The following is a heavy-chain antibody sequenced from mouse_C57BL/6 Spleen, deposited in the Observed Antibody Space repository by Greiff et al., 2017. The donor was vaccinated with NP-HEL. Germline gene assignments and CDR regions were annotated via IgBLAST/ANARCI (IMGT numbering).Heavy chain of an antibody. D-gene: IGHD1-1*01. CDR1: GFTFSSYA. CDR3: TSVYYGSSLFDY. V-gene: IGHV5-9-1*02. J-gene: IGHJ2*01. Sequence: DVMLVESGEGLVKPGGSLKLSCAASGFTFSSYAMSWVRQTPEKRLEWVAYISSGGDYIYYADTVKGRYTISRDNARNTLYLQMSSLKSEDTAMYYCTSVYYGSSLFDYWGQGTTLTVSS. CDR2: ISSGGDYI.